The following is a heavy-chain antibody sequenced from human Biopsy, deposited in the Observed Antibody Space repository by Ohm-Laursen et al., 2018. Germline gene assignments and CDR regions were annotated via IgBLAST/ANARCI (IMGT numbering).Heavy chain of an antibody. CDR1: GFRFGDYA. Sequence: SLRLSCTASGFRFGDYAMHWVRQAPGKGLGWVSGISWNSDTIDYAVSVRGRFTISRDNAKNSLYLQMSSLRAEDTAFYYCAKASGYSSGWPIDYWGQGNLVTVSS. CDR3: AKASGYSSGWPIDY. CDR2: ISWNSDTI. V-gene: IGHV3-9*01. D-gene: IGHD6-19*01. J-gene: IGHJ4*02.